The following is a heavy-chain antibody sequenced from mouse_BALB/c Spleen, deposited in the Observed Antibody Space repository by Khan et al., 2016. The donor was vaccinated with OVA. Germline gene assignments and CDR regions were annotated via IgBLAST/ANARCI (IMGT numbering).Heavy chain of an antibody. CDR1: GFTFSTYA. J-gene: IGHJ3*01. CDR3: SRSPYGNFAY. D-gene: IGHD2-1*01. CDR2: ISSDGDYT. Sequence: EVELVESGGGLVKPGGSLKLSCAASGFTFSTYAMSWVRQTPEPRLEWVATISSDGDYTYYPDNVTGRFTISRDNATNTLYLQSSMLSSEDTAMYYGSRSPYGNFAYWGQGTLGTVSA. V-gene: IGHV5-9-3*01.